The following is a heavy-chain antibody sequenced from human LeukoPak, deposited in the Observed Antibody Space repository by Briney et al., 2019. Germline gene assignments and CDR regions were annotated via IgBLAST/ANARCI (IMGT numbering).Heavy chain of an antibody. J-gene: IGHJ4*02. CDR1: GFTFSDHY. CDR3: SSGGYCTSTSCYGEN. V-gene: IGHV3-72*01. Sequence: PGGSLRLSCAASGFTFSDHYMDWVRQAPGKGLEWVGRARNRANSYTTEYAASVKGRFTISRDDSKNTAYLQMNSLKTEDTAVYFCSSGGYCTSTSCYGENWGQGTLVTVSS. D-gene: IGHD2-2*01. CDR2: ARNRANSYTT.